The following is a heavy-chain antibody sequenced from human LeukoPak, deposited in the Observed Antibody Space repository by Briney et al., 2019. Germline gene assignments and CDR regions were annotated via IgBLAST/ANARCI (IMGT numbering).Heavy chain of an antibody. V-gene: IGHV4-34*01. D-gene: IGHD3-10*01. Sequence: SETLSLTCAVYGGSFSGYYWSWIRQPPGKGLEWIGEINHSGSTNYNPSLKSRVTISVDTSKNQCSLKLSSVTAADTAVYYCARLLGSYFDYWGQGTLVTVSS. CDR3: ARLLGSYFDY. CDR1: GGSFSGYY. CDR2: INHSGST. J-gene: IGHJ4*02.